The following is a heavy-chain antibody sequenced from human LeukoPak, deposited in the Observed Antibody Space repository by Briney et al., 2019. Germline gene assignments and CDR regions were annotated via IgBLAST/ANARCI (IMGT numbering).Heavy chain of an antibody. CDR1: GFTFDDYA. V-gene: IGHV3-9*01. CDR2: ISWNSGSI. J-gene: IGHJ6*03. D-gene: IGHD5-18*01. Sequence: HAGRSLRLSCAASGFTFDDYAMHWVRHAPGKGLEWVSGISWNSGSIGYADSVKGRFTISRDNAKNSLFLQMNSLRAEDTAVYYCARDQGEWGYSYGRRGGYYYFYYMDVWGKGTTVTISS. CDR3: ARDQGEWGYSYGRRGGYYYFYYMDV.